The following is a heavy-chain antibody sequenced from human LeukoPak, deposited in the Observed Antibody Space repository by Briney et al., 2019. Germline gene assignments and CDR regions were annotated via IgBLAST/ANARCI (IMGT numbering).Heavy chain of an antibody. D-gene: IGHD1-1*01. V-gene: IGHV3-30*02. CDR1: GFTFSDYY. Sequence: GGSLRLSCAASGFTFSDYYMSWIRQAPGKGLEWVAFIRYDGSNKYYADSVKGRFTISRDNSKNTLYLQMNSLRAEDTAVYYCAKAVNWNDVYFDYWGQGTLVTVSS. CDR3: AKAVNWNDVYFDY. J-gene: IGHJ4*02. CDR2: IRYDGSNK.